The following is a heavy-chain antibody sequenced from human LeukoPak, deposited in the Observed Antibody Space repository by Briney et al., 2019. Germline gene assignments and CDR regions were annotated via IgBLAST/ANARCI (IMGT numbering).Heavy chain of an antibody. V-gene: IGHV3-23*01. J-gene: IGHJ4*02. Sequence: GGSLRLSCAASGFTFSNAWMSWVRQAPGKGLEWVSAISGSGGSTYYADSVKGRFTISRDNSKNTLYLQMNSLRAEDTAVYYCARETYDSSGEDYWGQGTLVTVSS. CDR1: GFTFSNAW. CDR2: ISGSGGST. D-gene: IGHD3-22*01. CDR3: ARETYDSSGEDY.